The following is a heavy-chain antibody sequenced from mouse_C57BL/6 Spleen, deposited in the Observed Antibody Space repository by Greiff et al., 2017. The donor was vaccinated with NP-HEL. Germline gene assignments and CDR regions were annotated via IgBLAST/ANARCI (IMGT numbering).Heavy chain of an antibody. J-gene: IGHJ4*01. D-gene: IGHD1-1*01. CDR1: GFTFSSYA. V-gene: IGHV5-4*01. Sequence: EVQGVESGGGLVKPGGSLKLSCAASGFTFSSYAMSWVRQTPEKRLEWVATISDGGSYTYYPDNVKGRFTISRDNAKNNLYLQMSHLKSEDTAMYYCARDENYHYAMDYWGQGTSVTVSS. CDR2: ISDGGSYT. CDR3: ARDENYHYAMDY.